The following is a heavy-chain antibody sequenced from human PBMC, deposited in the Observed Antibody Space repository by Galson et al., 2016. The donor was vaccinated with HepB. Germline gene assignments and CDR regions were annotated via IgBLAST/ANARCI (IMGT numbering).Heavy chain of an antibody. Sequence: SVKVSCKASGGTFSSYAISWVRQAPGQGLEWMGGIIPLYGTASYAQKFQGRVSITADESTSTAHMELSSLRSEDTAVYFCAREGDEDRKWSYYSYAMGVWGQGTTVIVSS. CDR3: AREGDEDRKWSYYSYAMGV. CDR1: GGTFSSYA. CDR2: IIPLYGTA. J-gene: IGHJ6*02. V-gene: IGHV1-69*13. D-gene: IGHD2-15*01.